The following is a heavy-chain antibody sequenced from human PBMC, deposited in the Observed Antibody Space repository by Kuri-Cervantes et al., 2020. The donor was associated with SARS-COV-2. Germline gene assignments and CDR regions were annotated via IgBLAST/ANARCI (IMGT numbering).Heavy chain of an antibody. CDR1: GSTFSSYW. J-gene: IGHJ4*02. V-gene: IGHV3-7*01. CDR2: IKQDGSEK. D-gene: IGHD1-26*01. CDR3: ARAEWGLIDY. Sequence: GGSLRLSCAASGSTFSSYWMSWVRQAPGKGLEWVANIKQDGSEKYYVDSVKGRFTISRDNAKNSLYLQMNSLRAEDTAVYYCARAEWGLIDYWGQGTLVTVSS.